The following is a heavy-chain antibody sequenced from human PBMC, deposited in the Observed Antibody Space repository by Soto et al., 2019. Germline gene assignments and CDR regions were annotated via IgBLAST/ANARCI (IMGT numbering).Heavy chain of an antibody. Sequence: QVQLVQSGAEVKKPGSSVKVSCKSSGGTFSNYGFSWVRQAPGQGLECMGVIVPIFGAEHPQKFQGRVTITVDESTNEGFMELMGLRSEDPAVYYCARGGSHDEDSGYDQGHVWGQGTTVTVSS. V-gene: IGHV1-69*12. CDR3: ARGGSHDEDSGYDQGHV. D-gene: IGHD3-16*01. J-gene: IGHJ6*02. CDR2: IVPIFGA. CDR1: GGTFSNYG.